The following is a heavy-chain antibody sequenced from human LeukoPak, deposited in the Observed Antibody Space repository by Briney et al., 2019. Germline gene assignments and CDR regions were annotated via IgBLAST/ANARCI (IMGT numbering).Heavy chain of an antibody. V-gene: IGHV4-39*01. CDR1: GGSISSSSYY. CDR3: ARGIVVVPAAISPRSRYFDY. Sequence: SETLSLTCTVSGGSISSSSYYWGWIRQPPGKGLEWIGSIYYSGSTYYNPSLKSRVTISVDTSKNQFPLKLSSVTAADTAVYYCARGIVVVPAAISPRSRYFDYWGQGTLVTVSS. D-gene: IGHD2-2*01. J-gene: IGHJ4*02. CDR2: IYYSGST.